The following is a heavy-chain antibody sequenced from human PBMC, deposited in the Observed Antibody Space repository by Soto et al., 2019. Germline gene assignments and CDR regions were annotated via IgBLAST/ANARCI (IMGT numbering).Heavy chain of an antibody. V-gene: IGHV3-23*01. Sequence: QLLQSGGGLVQPGGSLTLSCAASGFTLGTTAMSWVRQAPGEGLEWVSTIDGSGGITYYADSVKGRFTISRDNSRHTVYLQMNSLRGDDTALYYCVKNSGWLNTWCQGALVTVSS. D-gene: IGHD3-9*01. CDR1: GFTLGTTA. J-gene: IGHJ5*02. CDR3: VKNSGWLNT. CDR2: IDGSGGIT.